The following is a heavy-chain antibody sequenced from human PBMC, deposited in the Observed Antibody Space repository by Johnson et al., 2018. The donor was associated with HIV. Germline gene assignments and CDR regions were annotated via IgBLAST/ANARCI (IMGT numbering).Heavy chain of an antibody. CDR2: ISGSGGST. CDR1: GFTFSSYG. Sequence: QLVESGGGLVKPGGSLRLSCAASGFTFSSYGMHWVRQAPGKGLEWVSAISGSGGSTYYADSVKARFTISRDNSKNTLYLQMNSLKTEDTAGYYCTTAAAAPYAFDIWGQGTMVTVSS. CDR3: TTAAAAPYAFDI. V-gene: IGHV3-23*04. J-gene: IGHJ3*02. D-gene: IGHD6-13*01.